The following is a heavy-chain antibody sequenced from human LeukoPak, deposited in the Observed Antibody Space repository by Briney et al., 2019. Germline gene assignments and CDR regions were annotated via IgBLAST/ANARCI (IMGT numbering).Heavy chain of an antibody. J-gene: IGHJ3*02. V-gene: IGHV4-39*07. Sequence: SETLSLTCTVSGGSISSSSYYWGWIRQPPGKGLEWIGSIYYSGSTYYNPSLKSRVTISVDTSKNQFSLKLSSVTAADTAMYYCARSDRRAFDIWGQGTMVTVSS. CDR3: ARSDRRAFDI. CDR1: GGSISSSSYY. CDR2: IYYSGST.